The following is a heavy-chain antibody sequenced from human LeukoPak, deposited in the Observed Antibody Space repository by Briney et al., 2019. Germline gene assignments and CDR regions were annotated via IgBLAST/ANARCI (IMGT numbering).Heavy chain of an antibody. CDR2: ISYDGSNK. Sequence: PGGSLRLSCAASGFTFSSYAMHWVRQAPGKGLERVAVISYDGSNKYYADSVKGRFTISRDNSKNTLYLQMNSLRAEDTAVYYCARDHFDYGDYNWFAPWGQGTLVTVSS. CDR1: GFTFSSYA. D-gene: IGHD4-17*01. CDR3: ARDHFDYGDYNWFAP. V-gene: IGHV3-30-3*01. J-gene: IGHJ5*02.